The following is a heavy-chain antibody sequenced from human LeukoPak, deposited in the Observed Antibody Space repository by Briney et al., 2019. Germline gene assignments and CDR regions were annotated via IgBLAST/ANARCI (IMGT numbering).Heavy chain of an antibody. D-gene: IGHD7-27*01. V-gene: IGHV3-7*01. J-gene: IGHJ6*02. CDR1: VFSFRDSW. CDR2: IKEDESQE. Sequence: PGWALRVSCVASVFSFRDSWMSWVGQAPGKGPEWVANIKEDESQEHYADSVKGRFTVSRDNAKNSLFLQMNSLRVEDTAVYHCATYKNWVAGDVWGQGTTVSVSS. CDR3: ATYKNWVAGDV.